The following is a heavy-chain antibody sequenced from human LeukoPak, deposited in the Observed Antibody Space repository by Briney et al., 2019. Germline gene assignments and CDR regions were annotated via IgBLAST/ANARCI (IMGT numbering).Heavy chain of an antibody. CDR2: TKQDGSEK. V-gene: IGHV3-7*01. D-gene: IGHD6-6*01. J-gene: IGHJ4*02. CDR3: ARTSSIAARRPVDY. Sequence: GGSLRLSCAASAFTISSYWMSLVRQAPGKGRVGVANTKQDGSEKYYVDSVKGRFTISRDNAKNSLYLQMNSLRAEDTAVYYCARTSSIAARRPVDYWGQGTLVTVSS. CDR1: AFTISSYW.